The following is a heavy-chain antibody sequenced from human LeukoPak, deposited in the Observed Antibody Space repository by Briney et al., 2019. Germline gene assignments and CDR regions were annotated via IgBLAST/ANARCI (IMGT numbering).Heavy chain of an antibody. CDR1: GYSISSGYY. D-gene: IGHD6-13*01. V-gene: IGHV4-38-2*01. Sequence: PSETLSLTCAVSGYSISSGYYWGWIRQPPGKGLEWIGSIYHSGSTYYNPSLKSRVTISVDTSKNLFSLKLSSVTAADTAVYYCARPRSGYSSSLDAFDIWGQGTMVTVSS. J-gene: IGHJ3*02. CDR2: IYHSGST. CDR3: ARPRSGYSSSLDAFDI.